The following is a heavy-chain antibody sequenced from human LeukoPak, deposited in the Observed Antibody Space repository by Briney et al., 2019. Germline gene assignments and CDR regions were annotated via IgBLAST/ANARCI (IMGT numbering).Heavy chain of an antibody. CDR2: IYSGGST. CDR3: VRHDSAVGALFI. CDR1: GGTISRYY. J-gene: IGHJ4*02. V-gene: IGHV4-59*08. D-gene: IGHD1-26*01. Sequence: SETLSLTCTVSGGTISRYYWSWIRQSPGGGLEWIGYIYSGGSTNSNPSLKSRVSISVDMSKNEFSLKLNSVTAADTAVYYCVRHDSAVGALFIWGQGTLVTVSS.